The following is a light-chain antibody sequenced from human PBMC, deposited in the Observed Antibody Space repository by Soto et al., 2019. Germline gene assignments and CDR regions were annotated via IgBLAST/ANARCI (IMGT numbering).Light chain of an antibody. CDR3: MQATNWTFT. CDR2: EVS. V-gene: IGKV2-30*02. Sequence: DVVMTQSPPSLPVTLGQPASISCRSSQSLVHSDGNTYLKWFLQRPDQSPRRLIYEVSSRDSGVIERFSGSGSGTDFTLKISRVEAEDIGVYYCMQATNWTFTFGQGTKLEIK. CDR1: QSLVHSDGNTY. J-gene: IGKJ2*01.